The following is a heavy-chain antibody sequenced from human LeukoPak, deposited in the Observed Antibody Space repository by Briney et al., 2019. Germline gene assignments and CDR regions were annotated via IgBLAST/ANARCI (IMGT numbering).Heavy chain of an antibody. Sequence: GGSLRLSCAASGFTFSSYAMSWVRQAPGKGLEWVSAISGSGVTTYYADSVKGRFTISRDSSNNTLYLQMSSLRAEDTAVYYCAKGSGSYDYWGQGTLVTVSS. CDR2: ISGSGVTT. J-gene: IGHJ4*02. CDR3: AKGSGSYDY. CDR1: GFTFSSYA. D-gene: IGHD1-26*01. V-gene: IGHV3-23*01.